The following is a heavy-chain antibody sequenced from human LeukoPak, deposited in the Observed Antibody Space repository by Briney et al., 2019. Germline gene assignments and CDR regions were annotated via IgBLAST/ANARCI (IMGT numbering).Heavy chain of an antibody. J-gene: IGHJ6*02. CDR1: GFTFDDYA. V-gene: IGHV3-43*02. D-gene: IGHD3-9*01. CDR2: ISGDGGST. CDR3: AKGTAIRYFGWLLTREYYYGMDV. Sequence: GGSLRLSCAASGFTFDDYAMLWVRQAPGKGLEWVSLISGDGGSTYYADSVKGRFTISRDNSKNSLYLQMNSLRTEDTALYYCAKGTAIRYFGWLLTREYYYGMDVWGQGTTVTVSS.